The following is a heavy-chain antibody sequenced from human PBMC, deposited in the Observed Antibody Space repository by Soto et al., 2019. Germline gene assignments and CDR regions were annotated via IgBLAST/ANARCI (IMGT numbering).Heavy chain of an antibody. CDR2: IIPLSGTP. Sequence: QVQLVQSGAEVKKPGSSVKVSCKASGGTFSNYALTWVRQAPGQGLEWMGGIIPLSGTPNYAQKFQGRVTITADKSTTTVYMELSGLRSEDTAVYYCTRGIQLWSWGQGTLVPVSS. CDR1: GGTFSNYA. V-gene: IGHV1-69*06. CDR3: TRGIQLWS. D-gene: IGHD5-18*01. J-gene: IGHJ5*02.